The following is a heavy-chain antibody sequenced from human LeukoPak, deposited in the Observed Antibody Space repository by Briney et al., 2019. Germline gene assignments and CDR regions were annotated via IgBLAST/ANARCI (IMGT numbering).Heavy chain of an antibody. J-gene: IGHJ4*02. CDR3: ARGLRYFDWLPSARFDY. CDR1: GYSISSGYY. Sequence: SETLSLTCTVSGYSISSGYYWSWIRQPPGKGLEWIGSIYHSGSTYYNPSLKSRVTISVDTSKNQFSLKLSSVTAADTAVYYCARGLRYFDWLPSARFDYWGQGTLVTVSS. V-gene: IGHV4-38-2*02. CDR2: IYHSGST. D-gene: IGHD3-9*01.